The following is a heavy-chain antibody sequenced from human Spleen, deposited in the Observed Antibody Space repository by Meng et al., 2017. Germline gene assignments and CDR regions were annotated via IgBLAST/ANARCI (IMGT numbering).Heavy chain of an antibody. CDR2: ITSTGGST. CDR1: GFTFSSYA. Sequence: EVQLVESGGGLVKPGGSLRLSCAASGFTFSSYAMDWVRQAPGKGLEWVSVITSTGGSTNYADSVKGRFTISRDNSKNTLYLQMNSLRAEDTAVYYCVKEPPGYLQDWGRGSLVTVSS. V-gene: IGHV3-23*04. J-gene: IGHJ1*01. CDR3: VKEPPGYLQD.